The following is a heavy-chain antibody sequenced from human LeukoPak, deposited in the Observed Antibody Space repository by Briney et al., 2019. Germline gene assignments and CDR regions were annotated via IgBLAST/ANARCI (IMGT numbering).Heavy chain of an antibody. D-gene: IGHD2-15*01. CDR3: ARPARLYCSGGSCYAGYYGMDV. V-gene: IGHV3-30*02. Sequence: AGGSLRLSCAASGFTFSRYGMHWVRQAPGKGLEWVAFIRYDGSNKYYADSVKGRFIISRDNSKNTLYLQMNSLRAEDTAVYYCARPARLYCSGGSCYAGYYGMDVWGQGTTVTVSS. J-gene: IGHJ6*02. CDR1: GFTFSRYG. CDR2: IRYDGSNK.